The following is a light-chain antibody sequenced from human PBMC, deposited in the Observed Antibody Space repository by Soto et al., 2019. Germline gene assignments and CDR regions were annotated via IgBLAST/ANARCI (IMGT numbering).Light chain of an antibody. CDR3: QQYNNWPLT. CDR2: GAS. Sequence: DIMLTQSPSSLSASVGDRVTITCRASQSISTYLNWYQQKPGQAPRLLIYGASTRATGIPARFSGSGSGTEFTLTISSLQSEDFAVYYCQQYNNWPLTLGGGTKVDIK. J-gene: IGKJ4*01. V-gene: IGKV3-15*01. CDR1: QSISTY.